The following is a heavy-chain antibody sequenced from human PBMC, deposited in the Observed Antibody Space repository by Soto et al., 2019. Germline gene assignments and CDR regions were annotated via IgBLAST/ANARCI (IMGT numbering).Heavy chain of an antibody. V-gene: IGHV1-69*13. CDR2: IIRIFGTP. J-gene: IGHJ6*02. CDR3: GRQVSNQYYLLGMDV. CDR1: GGTFSSYA. D-gene: IGHD1-26*01. Sequence: SVKVSCKASGGTFSSYAINWVLQAPGQGLEWMGGIIRIFGTPDYAQRFQGRVTITADESTSTAYMELSSLRSEDTAVYYWGRQVSNQYYLLGMDVWGEGITVTV.